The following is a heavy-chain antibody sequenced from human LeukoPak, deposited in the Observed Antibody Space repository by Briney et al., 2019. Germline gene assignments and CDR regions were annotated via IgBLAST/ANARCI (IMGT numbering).Heavy chain of an antibody. V-gene: IGHV3-30*02. CDR2: IRYDGSNK. D-gene: IGHD1-14*01. Sequence: GGSLRLSCAASGFTFNTYGMHWVRQAPGKGLEWVAFIRYDGSNKYYADSVKGRFTISRDNSKNTLYLQMNSLRAEDTAVYYCAKELTHYYYYYMDVWGKGTTVTISS. J-gene: IGHJ6*03. CDR3: AKELTHYYYYYMDV. CDR1: GFTFNTYG.